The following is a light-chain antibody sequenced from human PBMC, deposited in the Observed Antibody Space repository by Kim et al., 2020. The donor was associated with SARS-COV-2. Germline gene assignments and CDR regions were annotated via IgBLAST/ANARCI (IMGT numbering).Light chain of an antibody. V-gene: IGLV4-69*01. CDR2: LDSDGSH. Sequence: ASVKLTCTLTSGLRSYTVTWHQQQPEKGPRYLLKLDSDGSHTKGDGIPDRFSGSSSGAERYLIISSLRSEDEADYYCQTWGTGIVVFGGGTQLTVL. J-gene: IGLJ3*02. CDR3: QTWGTGIVV. CDR1: SGLRSYT.